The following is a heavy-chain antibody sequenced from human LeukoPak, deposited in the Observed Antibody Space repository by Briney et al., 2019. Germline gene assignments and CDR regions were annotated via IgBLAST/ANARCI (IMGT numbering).Heavy chain of an antibody. CDR1: GYTFTGYY. V-gene: IGHV1-2*02. D-gene: IGHD3-22*01. CDR3: ARGDITMIVVVITLFDY. J-gene: IGHJ4*02. CDR2: INPNSGGT. Sequence: GASVKVSCKASGYTFTGYYMHWVRQAPGQGLEWMGWINPNSGGTNYAQKFQGRVTMTRDTSISTAYMELSRLRSDDTAVYYCARGDITMIVVVITLFDYWGQGTLVTVSS.